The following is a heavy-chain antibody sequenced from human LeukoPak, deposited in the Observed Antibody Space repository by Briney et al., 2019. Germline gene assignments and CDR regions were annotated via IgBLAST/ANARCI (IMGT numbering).Heavy chain of an antibody. J-gene: IGHJ4*02. D-gene: IGHD5-18*01. CDR3: ARGGWMDTAMAYFDY. CDR1: GYTFTSYY. CDR2: ISDDGNNK. Sequence: SCKASGYTFTSYYMHWVRQAPGKGLEWVAVISDDGNNKYYVGSVKGRFTISRDNSKNTLYLQMNSLRAEDTAVYYCARGGWMDTAMAYFDYWGQGTLVTVSS. V-gene: IGHV3-30-3*01.